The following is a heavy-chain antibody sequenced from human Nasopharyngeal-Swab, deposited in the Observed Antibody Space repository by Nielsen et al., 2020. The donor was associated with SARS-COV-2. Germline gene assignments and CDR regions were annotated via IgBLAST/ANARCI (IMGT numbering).Heavy chain of an antibody. D-gene: IGHD3-22*01. Sequence: SVKVSCKASGGTFSSYAISWVRQAPGQGLEWMGGIIPIFGTANYAQKFQGRVTIIADESTSTAYMELSSLRTEDTAVYYCARVWSAYYYDSSGRNDAFDIWGQGTMVTVSS. CDR2: IIPIFGTA. CDR3: ARVWSAYYYDSSGRNDAFDI. J-gene: IGHJ3*02. V-gene: IGHV1-69*13. CDR1: GGTFSSYA.